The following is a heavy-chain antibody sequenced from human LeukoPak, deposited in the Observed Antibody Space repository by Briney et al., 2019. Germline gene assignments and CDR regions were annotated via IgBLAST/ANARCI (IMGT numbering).Heavy chain of an antibody. CDR2: ISYDGSNK. CDR1: GFTFSSYA. CDR3: ARGDDILTGSPGRGSDY. D-gene: IGHD3-9*01. V-gene: IGHV3-30*04. Sequence: QPGGSLRLSCAASGFTFSSYAMHWVRQAPGKGLEWVAVISYDGSNKYYADSVKGRFTISRDNSKNTLYLQMNSLRAEDTAVYYCARGDDILTGSPGRGSDYWGQGTLVTVSS. J-gene: IGHJ4*02.